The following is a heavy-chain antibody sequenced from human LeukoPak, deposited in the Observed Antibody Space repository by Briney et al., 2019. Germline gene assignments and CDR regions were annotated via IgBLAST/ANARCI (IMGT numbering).Heavy chain of an antibody. CDR2: IFYSGST. CDR3: ARGNSYYDTSGYFPWESFQH. D-gene: IGHD3-22*01. J-gene: IGHJ1*01. V-gene: IGHV4-61*01. Sequence: PSETLSLTCTVSGGSISSGSYYWSWIRQPPGKGLEWIGYIFYSGSTNYNPSLKSRVTISVDTSKNQFSLKLSSVTAADTAVYYCARGNSYYDTSGYFPWESFQHWGQGTLVTVSS. CDR1: GGSISSGSYY.